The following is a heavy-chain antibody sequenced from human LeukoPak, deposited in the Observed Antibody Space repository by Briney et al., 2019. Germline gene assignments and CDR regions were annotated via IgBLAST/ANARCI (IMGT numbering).Heavy chain of an antibody. V-gene: IGHV3-21*01. D-gene: IGHD2-2*01. CDR3: ATLGYCSSTSCSESAFDI. Sequence: PGGSLRLSCAASGFTFSSYAMNWVRQAPGKGLEWVSSISSSSSYIYYADSVKGRFTISRDNAKNSLYLQMNSLRAEDTAVYYCATLGYCSSTSCSESAFDIWGQGTMVTVSS. CDR1: GFTFSSYA. CDR2: ISSSSSYI. J-gene: IGHJ3*02.